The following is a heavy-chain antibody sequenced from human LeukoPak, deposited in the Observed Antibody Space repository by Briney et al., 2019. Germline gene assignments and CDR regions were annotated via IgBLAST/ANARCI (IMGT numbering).Heavy chain of an antibody. CDR3: ARCKRRLLNQAAPYYFDY. J-gene: IGHJ4*02. CDR2: IYYSGST. D-gene: IGHD5-24*01. V-gene: IGHV4-39*07. Sequence: SETLSLTCTVSGGSISSSSYYWGWIRQPPGKGLEWIGSIYYSGSTYYNPSLKSRVTISVDTSKNQFSLKLSSVTAADTAVYYCARCKRRLLNQAAPYYFDYWGQGTLVTVSS. CDR1: GGSISSSSYY.